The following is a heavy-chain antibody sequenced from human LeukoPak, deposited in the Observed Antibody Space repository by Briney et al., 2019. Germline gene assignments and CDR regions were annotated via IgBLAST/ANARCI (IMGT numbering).Heavy chain of an antibody. J-gene: IGHJ3*02. CDR1: GFTFSSYA. D-gene: IGHD6-13*01. CDR2: ISSDGSNK. V-gene: IGHV3-30*04. CDR3: ARGICSSWYYAFDI. Sequence: GGSLRLSCAASGFTFSSYAMYWVRQAPGKGLEWVAVISSDGSNKYYADSVKGRFTISRDNSKNTLYLQMNSLRAEDTAVYYCARGICSSWYYAFDIWGQGTMVTVSS.